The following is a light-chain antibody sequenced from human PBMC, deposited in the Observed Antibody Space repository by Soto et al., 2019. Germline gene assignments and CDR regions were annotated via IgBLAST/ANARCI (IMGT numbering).Light chain of an antibody. Sequence: NFMLTQPHSVSASPGKTVTISCTRSSSSIASNYVQWYQQRPGSSPTTVIYEDNQRPSGVPDRFSGSIDSSSNSASLTISGLKTEDEADYYCQSYDSSNWVFGGGTKVTVL. CDR1: SSSIASNY. CDR2: EDN. J-gene: IGLJ3*02. CDR3: QSYDSSNWV. V-gene: IGLV6-57*01.